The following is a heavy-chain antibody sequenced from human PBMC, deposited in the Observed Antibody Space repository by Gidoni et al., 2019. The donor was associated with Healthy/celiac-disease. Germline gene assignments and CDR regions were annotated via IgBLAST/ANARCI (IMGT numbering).Heavy chain of an antibody. CDR3: ARKADNMDYGDYSGAFDI. V-gene: IGHV1-69*01. CDR1: GGTFSSYA. J-gene: IGHJ3*02. D-gene: IGHD4-17*01. CDR2: SIPIFGTA. Sequence: QVQLVQSGAEVKKPGSSVKVSCKASGGTFSSYAISWVRQAPGQGLEWMGGSIPIFGTANYAQKFQGRVTITADESTSTAYMELSSLRSEDTAVYYCARKADNMDYGDYSGAFDIWGQGTMVTVSS.